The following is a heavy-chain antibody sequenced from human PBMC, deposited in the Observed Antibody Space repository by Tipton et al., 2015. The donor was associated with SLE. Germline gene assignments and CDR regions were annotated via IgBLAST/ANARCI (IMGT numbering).Heavy chain of an antibody. J-gene: IGHJ4*02. CDR1: GGSISSGGYY. CDR2: IYYSGST. Sequence: LRLSCTVSGGSISSGGYYWSWIRQHPGKGLEWIGYIYYSGSTYYSPSLKSRVTISVDTSKNQFSLKLSSVTAADTAVYYCASRPLYGDRDYWGQGTLVTVSS. D-gene: IGHD4-17*01. V-gene: IGHV4-31*03. CDR3: ASRPLYGDRDY.